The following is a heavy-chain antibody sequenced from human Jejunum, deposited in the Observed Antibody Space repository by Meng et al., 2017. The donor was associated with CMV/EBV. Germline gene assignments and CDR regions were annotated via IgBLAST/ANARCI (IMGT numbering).Heavy chain of an antibody. J-gene: IGHJ4*02. CDR3: ARDMGWYRFDS. CDR1: GFTFTTW. Sequence: SCAASGFTFTTWMHWVRQAPGKGLEWVADIRKDGGEIYYVDSVKGRFTISRDNAKNSLYLQMNSLRAEDTALYYCARDMGWYRFDSWGQGTLVTVSS. V-gene: IGHV3-7*01. CDR2: IRKDGGEI. D-gene: IGHD6-19*01.